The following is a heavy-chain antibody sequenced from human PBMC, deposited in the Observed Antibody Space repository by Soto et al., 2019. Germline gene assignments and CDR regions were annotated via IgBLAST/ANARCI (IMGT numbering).Heavy chain of an antibody. CDR1: GGSISSGGYY. Sequence: SETLSLTCTVSGGSISSGGYYWSWIRQHPGKGLEWIGYIYYSGSTYYNPSLKIRFTISVDTSKNQFSLKRSSVTAADTAVYYCAVGFIAVAGTHPFRYFDYWGQGTLVTVSS. CDR3: AVGFIAVAGTHPFRYFDY. J-gene: IGHJ4*02. V-gene: IGHV4-31*03. CDR2: IYYSGST. D-gene: IGHD6-19*01.